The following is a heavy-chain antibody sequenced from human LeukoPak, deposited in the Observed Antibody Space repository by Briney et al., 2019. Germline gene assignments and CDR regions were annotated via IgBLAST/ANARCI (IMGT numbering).Heavy chain of an antibody. D-gene: IGHD2-21*01. CDR2: IIGDGSTT. CDR3: ARSGGGYWDS. CDR1: GFTFSASW. Sequence: GGSLRLSCAASGFTFSASWMHWVRQAPGKGLVWVSRIIGDGSTTDYADSVKGRFTISRDNAKNTLYLQMNSLRAEDTAVYYCARSGGGYWDSWGQGTLVTVSS. V-gene: IGHV3-74*01. J-gene: IGHJ4*02.